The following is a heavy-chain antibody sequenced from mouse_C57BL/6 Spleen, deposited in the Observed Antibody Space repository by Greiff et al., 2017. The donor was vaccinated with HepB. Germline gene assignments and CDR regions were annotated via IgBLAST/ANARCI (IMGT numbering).Heavy chain of an antibody. CDR2: IWSDGST. CDR3: ARHRAVVDYWYFDV. J-gene: IGHJ1*03. D-gene: IGHD1-1*01. CDR1: GFSLTSYG. V-gene: IGHV2-6-1*01. Sequence: QVQLKESGPGLVAPSQSLSITCTVSGFSLTSYGLHWVRQPPGKGLEWLVVIWSDGSTTYNSALKSRLSISKDNSKSQVFLKMNSLQTDDTAMYYCARHRAVVDYWYFDVWGTGTTVTVSS.